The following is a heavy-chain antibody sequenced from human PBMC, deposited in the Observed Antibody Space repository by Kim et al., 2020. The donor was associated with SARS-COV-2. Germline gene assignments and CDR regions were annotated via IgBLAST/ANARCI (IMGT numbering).Heavy chain of an antibody. CDR3: ARDQVAVAGRWFDP. V-gene: IGHV1-46*01. D-gene: IGHD6-19*01. J-gene: IGHJ5*02. Sequence: GQKFQGRVTMTRDTSTSTVYMGLSSLRSEDTAVYYCARDQVAVAGRWFDPWGQGTLVTVSS.